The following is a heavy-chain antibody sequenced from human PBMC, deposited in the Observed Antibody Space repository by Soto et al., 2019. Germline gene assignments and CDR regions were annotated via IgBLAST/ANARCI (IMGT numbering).Heavy chain of an antibody. V-gene: IGHV4-30-2*01. Sequence: SETLSLTCAVSGGSISSGGYSWSWIRQPPGKGLEWIGYIYHSGSTYYNPSLKSRVTISVDRSKNQFSLKLTSVTAADTAVYYCARDKITGLFDYWGQGTLVTVS. J-gene: IGHJ4*02. D-gene: IGHD2-8*02. CDR1: GGSISSGGYS. CDR2: IYHSGST. CDR3: ARDKITGLFDY.